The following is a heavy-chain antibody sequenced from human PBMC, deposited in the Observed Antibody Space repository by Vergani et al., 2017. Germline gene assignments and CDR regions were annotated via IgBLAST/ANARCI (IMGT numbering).Heavy chain of an antibody. D-gene: IGHD4-17*01. CDR2: IRSKAYGGTT. V-gene: IGHV3-49*03. CDR1: GFTFGDYA. Sequence: EVQLVESGGGLVQPGRSLRLSCTASGFTFGDYAMSWFRQAPGKGLEWVGFIRSKAYGGTTEYAASVKGRFTISRDDSKSIAYLQMNSLKTEDTAVYYCTRDKGQGLRGYYGMDVWGQGTTVTVSS. J-gene: IGHJ6*02. CDR3: TRDKGQGLRGYYGMDV.